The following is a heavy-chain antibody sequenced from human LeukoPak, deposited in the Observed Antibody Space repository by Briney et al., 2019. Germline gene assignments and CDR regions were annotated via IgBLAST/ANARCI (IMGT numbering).Heavy chain of an antibody. CDR1: GFPFSSYA. J-gene: IGHJ4*02. CDR3: VKARMPHCGTDCLES. V-gene: IGHV3-23*01. CDR2: ISGDGATT. D-gene: IGHD2-21*02. Sequence: GGSLRLSCAASGFPFSSYAMTWVRQAPGKGLEWVSSISGDGATTYHADSVKGRFTISRDNSKNTVYLQMNSLRAEDTAVYYCVKARMPHCGTDCLESWGQGTLVTVSS.